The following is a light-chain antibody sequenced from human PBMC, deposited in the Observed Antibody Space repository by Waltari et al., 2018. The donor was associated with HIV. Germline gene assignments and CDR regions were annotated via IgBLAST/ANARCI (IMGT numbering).Light chain of an antibody. CDR1: SSHVGDYNY. CDR2: DVN. CDR3: CSYADKYTWV. V-gene: IGLV2-11*01. Sequence: QSALTQPRSVSGSPGQSVTISCTGTSSHVGDYNYVSWYQQHPGKAPKLMIFDVNKRPPGVPVRFSGSKSGNTASLTISGLQAEDEADYYCCSYADKYTWVFGGGTKLTVL. J-gene: IGLJ3*02.